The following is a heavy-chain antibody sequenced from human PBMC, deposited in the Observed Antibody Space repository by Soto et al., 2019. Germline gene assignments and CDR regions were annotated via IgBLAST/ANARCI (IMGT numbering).Heavy chain of an antibody. Sequence: EVQLEESGGGLIKPGESLTLSCAASDFILSDAWMKWVRQAPGKGLEWVGRIKSKAHGGTTDYAAPLKGRFTILRDDSKNTLYLQMNSLQTEDTAMYYCASYPDSSGLRRYDYWGQGALVTVSS. D-gene: IGHD3-22*01. J-gene: IGHJ4*02. V-gene: IGHV3-15*07. CDR1: DFILSDAW. CDR2: IKSKAHGGTT. CDR3: ASYPDSSGLRRYDY.